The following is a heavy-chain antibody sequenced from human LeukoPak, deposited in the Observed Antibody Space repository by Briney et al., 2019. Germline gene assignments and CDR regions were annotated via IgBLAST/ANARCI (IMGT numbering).Heavy chain of an antibody. V-gene: IGHV3-21*01. J-gene: IGHJ3*01. CDR2: ISSSGTYI. D-gene: IGHD2-2*01. CDR3: AREGTIVVGDAFDV. Sequence: GGSLRLSCAASGFTFSSYSLNWVRQAPGKGLEWVASISSSGTYIYYADSVKGRFTISRDNAKSSLTLQMNSLRAEDTALYYCAREGTIVVGDAFDVWGQGTMVTVSS. CDR1: GFTFSSYS.